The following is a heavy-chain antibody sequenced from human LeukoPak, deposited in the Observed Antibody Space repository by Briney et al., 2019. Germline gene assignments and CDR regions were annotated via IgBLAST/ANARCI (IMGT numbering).Heavy chain of an antibody. D-gene: IGHD5-12*01. V-gene: IGHV4-31*03. CDR1: GDSLISGGFY. Sequence: SETLSLTCTVSGDSLISGGFYWSWIRQHPEKGLEWIGYIYYTGTTYYSPTLKSRLTISVDTSKNHFSLNLNSLNGADTAVYYCARDHTGYGRFDYWGQGALVTVSS. J-gene: IGHJ4*02. CDR3: ARDHTGYGRFDY. CDR2: IYYTGTT.